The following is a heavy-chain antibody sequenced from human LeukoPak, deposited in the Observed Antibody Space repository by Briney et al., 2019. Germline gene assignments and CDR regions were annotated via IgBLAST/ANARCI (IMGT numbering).Heavy chain of an antibody. D-gene: IGHD1-7*01. CDR1: GSTFSSYA. Sequence: GGSLRLSCAASGSTFSSYAMSWVRQAPGKGLEWVSAISGSGGSTYYADSVKGRFTISRDNSKNTLYLQMNSLRAEDTAVYYCAKTPTRITGTTLVAPWGQGTLVTVSS. J-gene: IGHJ5*02. CDR3: AKTPTRITGTTLVAP. V-gene: IGHV3-23*01. CDR2: ISGSGGST.